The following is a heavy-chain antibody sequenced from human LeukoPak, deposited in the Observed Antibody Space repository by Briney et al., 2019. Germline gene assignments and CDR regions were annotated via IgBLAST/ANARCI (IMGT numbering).Heavy chain of an antibody. CDR1: GFTFSVYA. Sequence: GGPLRLSCAASGFTFSVYAMSWVRQAPGKGLEWVSAISGSGGNTYYADSDKGRFTISRDNSKNTLYLQMSSLTAKDTAVYYCAKDRSIGTYYTFDSWGQGTLVTVSS. CDR3: AKDRSIGTYYTFDS. CDR2: ISGSGGNT. D-gene: IGHD1-26*01. J-gene: IGHJ4*02. V-gene: IGHV3-23*01.